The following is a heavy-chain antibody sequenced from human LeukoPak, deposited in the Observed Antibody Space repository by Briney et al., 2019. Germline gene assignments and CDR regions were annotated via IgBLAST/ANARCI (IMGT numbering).Heavy chain of an antibody. CDR3: AKGIVPVGQRSFDY. D-gene: IGHD2-2*01. J-gene: IGHJ4*02. CDR2: IIPIFGTA. V-gene: IGHV1-69*05. Sequence: SVKVSSTPSVGTFSSYAISWVRQAPGQGLEWMGGIIPIFGTANYAKKFQGRVTITTDESTSTAYMELSSLRSEATAAHYCAKGIVPVGQRSFDYWGQGALVTVSS. CDR1: VGTFSSYA.